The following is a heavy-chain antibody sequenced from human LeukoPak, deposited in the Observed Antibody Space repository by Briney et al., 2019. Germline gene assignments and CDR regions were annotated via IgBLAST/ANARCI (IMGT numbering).Heavy chain of an antibody. CDR3: ARHFSNRRAWFDP. V-gene: IGHV4-34*01. Sequence: PSETLSLTCAVYGGSFSGYYWSLIRLPPGKGLEWIGEINDSGSTNYNPSLKSRVTISLDTSKNQFSLKLSSVTAADTAVYYCARHFSNRRAWFDPWGQGTLVTVSS. J-gene: IGHJ5*02. CDR2: INDSGST. CDR1: GGSFSGYY. D-gene: IGHD2/OR15-2a*01.